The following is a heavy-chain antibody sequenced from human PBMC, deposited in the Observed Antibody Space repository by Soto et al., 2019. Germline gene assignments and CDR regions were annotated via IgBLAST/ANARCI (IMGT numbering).Heavy chain of an antibody. Sequence: PSETLSLTCNVSGASMRSYSWTWMRLSPGKGLEWIGDIFYSGSSNLNPSLRSRLSISIDTSKNKFSLMLKSVTAADTAVYYCAGDLRCCGLDVWGQGTTVTVSS. CDR3: AGDLRCCGLDV. D-gene: IGHD3-9*01. CDR1: GASMRSYS. J-gene: IGHJ6*02. CDR2: IFYSGSS. V-gene: IGHV4-59*01.